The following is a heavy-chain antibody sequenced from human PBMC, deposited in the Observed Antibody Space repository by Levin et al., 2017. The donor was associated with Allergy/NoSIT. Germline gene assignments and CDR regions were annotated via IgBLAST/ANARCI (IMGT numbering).Heavy chain of an antibody. J-gene: IGHJ4*02. D-gene: IGHD4-17*01. CDR2: IWYDGSNK. V-gene: IGHV3-33*01. CDR3: ARDPTVPSAYYFDY. CDR1: GFTFSSYG. Sequence: GESLKISCAASGFTFSSYGMHWVRQAPGKGLEWVAVIWYDGSNKYYADSVKGRFTISRDNSKNTLYLQMNSLRAEDTAVYYCARDPTVPSAYYFDYWGQGTLVTVSS.